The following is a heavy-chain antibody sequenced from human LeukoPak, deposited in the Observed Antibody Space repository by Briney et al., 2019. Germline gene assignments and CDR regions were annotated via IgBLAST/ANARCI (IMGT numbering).Heavy chain of an antibody. CDR3: ARDGSGSYYFYYYYGMDV. J-gene: IGHJ6*02. CDR1: GYTFTGYY. V-gene: IGHV1-18*04. CDR2: ISAYNGNT. Sequence: ASVKVSCKASGYTFTGYYMHWVRQAPGQGLEWMGWISAYNGNTNYAQKLQGRVTMTTDTSTSTAYMELRSLRSDDTAVYYCARDGSGSYYFYYYYGMDVWGQGTTVTVSS. D-gene: IGHD3-10*01.